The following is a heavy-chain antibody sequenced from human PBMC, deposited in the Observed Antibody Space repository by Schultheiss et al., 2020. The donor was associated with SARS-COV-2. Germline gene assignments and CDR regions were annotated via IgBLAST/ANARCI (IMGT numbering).Heavy chain of an antibody. CDR1: GFTFDDYG. J-gene: IGHJ2*01. CDR2: ISGSGGST. Sequence: GGSLRLSCAASGFTFDDYGMSWVRQAPGKGLEWVSAISGSGGSTYYADSVKGRFTISRDNSKNTLYLQMNSLRAEDTAVYYCARYCSSTSCNYWYFDLWGRGTLVTVSS. V-gene: IGHV3-23*01. CDR3: ARYCSSTSCNYWYFDL. D-gene: IGHD2-2*01.